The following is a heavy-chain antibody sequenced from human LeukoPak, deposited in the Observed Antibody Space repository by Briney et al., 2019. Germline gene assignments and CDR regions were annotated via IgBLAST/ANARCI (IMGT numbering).Heavy chain of an antibody. D-gene: IGHD6-19*01. Sequence: GGSLRLSCAASGFTFRSYWMSWVRQAPGKVLEWVANIKQDGSEEYYVDSVKGRFTISRDNAKKSLYLQMNSLRPEDTAVYYCARSSGWRDYFDYWGQGTLVTVSS. V-gene: IGHV3-7*03. CDR2: IKQDGSEE. CDR3: ARSSGWRDYFDY. CDR1: GFTFRSYW. J-gene: IGHJ4*02.